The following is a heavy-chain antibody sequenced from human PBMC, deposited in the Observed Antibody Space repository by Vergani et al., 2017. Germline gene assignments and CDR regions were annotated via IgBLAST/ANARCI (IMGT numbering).Heavy chain of an antibody. CDR1: GGSFSGYY. J-gene: IGHJ4*02. Sequence: QVQLQQWGAGLLKPSETLSLTCAVYGGSFSGYYWSWIRQPPGKGLEWIGEINHSGSTNYNPSLKSRVTISVDTSKNQFSLKLSSVTAADTAVYYCARRGPQNLKNLQRERRVGLRGGVYDYWGQGTLVTVSS. D-gene: IGHD1-1*01. CDR2: INHSGST. CDR3: ARRGPQNLKNLQRERRVGLRGGVYDY. V-gene: IGHV4-34*01.